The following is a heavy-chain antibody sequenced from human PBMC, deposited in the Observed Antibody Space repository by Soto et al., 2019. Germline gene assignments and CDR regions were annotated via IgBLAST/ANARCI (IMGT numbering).Heavy chain of an antibody. J-gene: IGHJ4*02. D-gene: IGHD6-19*01. CDR1: GFNFKKFA. Sequence: LRLSCEASGFNFKKFAMGWVRQAPGEGLEWVAGISCCGGSTSYADSVKGRFSLARDDSKSTLSLHLNSLRFEDTARYFCAKADGEQWLIPHLDNWGQGTLVTVSS. V-gene: IGHV3-23*01. CDR2: ISCCGGST. CDR3: AKADGEQWLIPHLDN.